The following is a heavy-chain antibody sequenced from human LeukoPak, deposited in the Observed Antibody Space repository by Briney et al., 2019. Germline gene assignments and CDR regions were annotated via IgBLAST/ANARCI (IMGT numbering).Heavy chain of an antibody. D-gene: IGHD3-22*01. CDR1: GFTFDDYG. CDR2: IIWNGGRT. Sequence: GGSLRPSCAASGFTFDDYGMSWVRQAPGKGLEWVSNIIWNGGRTGYADSVKGRFTISRDNAKNSLYLQMNSLRAEDTAFYYCARDYYDSSGYSSFDYWGQGTLVTVSS. V-gene: IGHV3-20*04. J-gene: IGHJ4*02. CDR3: ARDYYDSSGYSSFDY.